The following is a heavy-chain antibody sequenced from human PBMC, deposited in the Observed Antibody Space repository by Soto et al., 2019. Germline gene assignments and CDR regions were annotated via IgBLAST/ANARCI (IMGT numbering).Heavy chain of an antibody. CDR1: GFTFSGSA. Sequence: EVQLVESGGGLVQPGGSLKLSCAASGFTFSGSAMHWVRQASGKGLEWVGRIRSKANSYATAYAASVKGRFTISRDDSKNTAYLQMNSLNTEDTAVYYCTRPKTGDGNYWGQGTLVTVSS. CDR3: TRPKTGDGNY. CDR2: IRSKANSYAT. V-gene: IGHV3-73*01. D-gene: IGHD7-27*01. J-gene: IGHJ4*02.